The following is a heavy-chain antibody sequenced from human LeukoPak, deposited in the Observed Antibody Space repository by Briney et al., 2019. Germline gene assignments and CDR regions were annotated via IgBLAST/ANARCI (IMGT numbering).Heavy chain of an antibody. J-gene: IGHJ4*02. Sequence: SETLSLTCAVYGGSFSGYYWSWIRQPPGKGLEWIGEINHSGSTNYNPSLKSRVTISVDTSKNQFSLKLSSVTAADTAVYYFARGHPRSTYYYDSSGRGDYWGQGTLVTVSS. V-gene: IGHV4-34*01. CDR2: INHSGST. CDR1: GGSFSGYY. CDR3: ARGHPRSTYYYDSSGRGDY. D-gene: IGHD3-22*01.